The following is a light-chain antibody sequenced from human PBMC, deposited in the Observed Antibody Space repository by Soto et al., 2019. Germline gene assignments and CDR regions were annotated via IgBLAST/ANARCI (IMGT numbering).Light chain of an antibody. CDR3: QQYDNLPVT. J-gene: IGKJ4*01. V-gene: IGKV1-33*01. CDR1: HDIINY. CDR2: DAF. Sequence: DIQMTQSPSSLSASVGDRVTITCQASHDIINYLNWFQQKPGEAPKLLIFDAFKLETGVPSRFSGSVSGTDFTLTISSLQPEDIATYYCQQYDNLPVTFGGGTKVEIK.